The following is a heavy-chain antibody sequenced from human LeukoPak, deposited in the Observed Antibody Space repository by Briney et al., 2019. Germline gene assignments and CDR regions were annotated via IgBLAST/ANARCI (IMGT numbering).Heavy chain of an antibody. V-gene: IGHV1-2*02. Sequence: ASVKVSCKASGYTFTGCYLHWVRQAPGQGLEWMGWINPNSGGTNYAQKFQGRVTMTRDTSISTAYMELSRLRSDDTAVYYCARDPSSVALYYYYYMDVWGKGTTVTVSS. J-gene: IGHJ6*03. CDR3: ARDPSSVALYYYYYMDV. CDR1: GYTFTGCY. D-gene: IGHD4-23*01. CDR2: INPNSGGT.